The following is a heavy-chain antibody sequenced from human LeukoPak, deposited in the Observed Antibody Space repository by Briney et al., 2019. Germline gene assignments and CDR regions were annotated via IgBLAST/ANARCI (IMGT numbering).Heavy chain of an antibody. CDR2: IYYSGST. Sequence: SETLSLTCAVYGGSFSGYYWSWIRQPPGKGLEWIGYIYYSGSTNYDPSLKSRVTISVDTSKNQFSLKLSSVTAADTAVYYCARNTGGYYDSSGYYFDYWGQGTLVTVSS. CDR1: GGSFSGYY. CDR3: ARNTGGYYDSSGYYFDY. J-gene: IGHJ4*02. D-gene: IGHD3-22*01. V-gene: IGHV4-59*01.